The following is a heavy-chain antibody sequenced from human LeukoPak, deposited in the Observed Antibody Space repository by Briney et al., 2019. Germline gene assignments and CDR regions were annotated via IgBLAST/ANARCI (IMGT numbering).Heavy chain of an antibody. D-gene: IGHD3-22*01. Sequence: ASVKVSCKASGYTFTGYYMHWVRQAPGQGLEWMGWINPNSGGTNYAQKFQGRVTMTRDTSISTAYMELSRLRSDDTAVYYCARGGYYYDSSGPMASDYWGQGTLVTVSS. J-gene: IGHJ4*02. V-gene: IGHV1-2*02. CDR3: ARGGYYYDSSGPMASDY. CDR2: INPNSGGT. CDR1: GYTFTGYY.